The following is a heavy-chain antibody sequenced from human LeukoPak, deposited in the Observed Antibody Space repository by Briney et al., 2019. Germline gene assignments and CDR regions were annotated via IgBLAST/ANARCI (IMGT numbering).Heavy chain of an antibody. J-gene: IGHJ3*02. Sequence: GGSLRLSCAASGFTFSSYSMNWVRQAPGKGLEWVSSISSSSSYIYYADSVKGRFTISRDNAKNSLYLQMNNLRAEDTAVYYCARVKVGATTVDAFDIWGQGTMVTVSS. CDR3: ARVKVGATTVDAFDI. CDR2: ISSSSSYI. V-gene: IGHV3-21*01. CDR1: GFTFSSYS. D-gene: IGHD1-26*01.